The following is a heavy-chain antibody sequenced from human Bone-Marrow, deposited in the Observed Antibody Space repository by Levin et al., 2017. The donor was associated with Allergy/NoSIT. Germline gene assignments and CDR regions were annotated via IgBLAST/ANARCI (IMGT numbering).Heavy chain of an antibody. J-gene: IGHJ4*02. CDR2: ISPNSGDT. V-gene: IGHV1-2*02. CDR3: ARDRGSDYGLDY. CDR1: GYTFTGHY. Sequence: ASVKVSCRASGYTFTGHYLHWVRQAPGQGLEWMGWISPNSGDTKYAQKFQGRVTMIGDTSIRTAYMELSTLRSDDTAVYYCARDRGSDYGLDYWGQGTLVTVSS. D-gene: IGHD4-17*01.